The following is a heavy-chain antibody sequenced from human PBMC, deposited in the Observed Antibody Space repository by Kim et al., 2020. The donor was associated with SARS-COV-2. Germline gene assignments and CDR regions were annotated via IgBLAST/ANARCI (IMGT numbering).Heavy chain of an antibody. V-gene: IGHV4-59*12. CDR2: GIV. J-gene: IGHJ4*02. D-gene: IGHD3-16*01. Sequence: GIVNLNPSLKSRLTISVDTSRNQFSLKLSSVTAADTAVYDCGGDKMGSIDYWGQGILVTVS. CDR3: GGDKMGSIDY.